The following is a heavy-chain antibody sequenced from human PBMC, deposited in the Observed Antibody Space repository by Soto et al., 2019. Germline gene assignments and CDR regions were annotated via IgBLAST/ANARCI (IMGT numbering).Heavy chain of an antibody. Sequence: SETLSLTCTVSGGSISSYYWSWIRQPPGKGLEWIGYIYYSGSTDYNPSLKSRVTISVDTSKNQFSLKLSSVTAADTAVYYCARTYSSSWEPMTYYFDYWGQGTLVTVSS. D-gene: IGHD6-13*01. V-gene: IGHV4-59*01. CDR2: IYYSGST. CDR1: GGSISSYY. J-gene: IGHJ4*02. CDR3: ARTYSSSWEPMTYYFDY.